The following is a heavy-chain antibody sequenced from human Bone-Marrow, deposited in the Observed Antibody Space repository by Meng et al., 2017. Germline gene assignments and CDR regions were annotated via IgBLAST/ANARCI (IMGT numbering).Heavy chain of an antibody. CDR3: ARDIPDTAAALDV. V-gene: IGHV3-7*01. CDR1: GFTFRSYT. CDR2: IKDDGSDK. D-gene: IGHD2-2*01. Sequence: GESLKISCAASGFTFRSYTMNWVRQAPGKGLEWVANIKDDGSDKHYVDSVKGRFTISRDNAKNSLFLQMNSMRVEDTAVYYCARDIPDTAAALDVWGQGALVTVSS. J-gene: IGHJ3*01.